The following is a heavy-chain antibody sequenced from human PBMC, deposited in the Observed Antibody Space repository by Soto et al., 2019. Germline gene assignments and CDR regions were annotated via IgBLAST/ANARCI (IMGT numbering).Heavy chain of an antibody. CDR3: ARGAAGGFLEWLPLDV. D-gene: IGHD3-3*01. J-gene: IGHJ6*02. Sequence: ESLKICFKGSGYSFTSYWIGWVRQMPGKGLEWMGIIYPGDSDTRYSPSFQGQVTISADKSISTAYLQWSSLKASDTAMYYCARGAAGGFLEWLPLDVWGQGTTVTVSS. CDR1: GYSFTSYW. V-gene: IGHV5-51*01. CDR2: IYPGDSDT.